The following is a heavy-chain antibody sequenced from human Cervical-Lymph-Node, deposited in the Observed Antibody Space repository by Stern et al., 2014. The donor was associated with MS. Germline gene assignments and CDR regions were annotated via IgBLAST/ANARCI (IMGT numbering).Heavy chain of an antibody. CDR1: GSTVNSNY. D-gene: IGHD5-24*01. Sequence: EVQLEESGGTLVQPGGSLRLSCAASGSTVNSNYMTWVRQAPGPGLEWVSIFYSGISTYYAESVKGRFSFSIDNSKNTLFLHMNNLRVEDTAMYYCTREMAARRLDPWGQGTLVIVSA. J-gene: IGHJ5*02. V-gene: IGHV3-66*01. CDR3: TREMAARRLDP. CDR2: FYSGIST.